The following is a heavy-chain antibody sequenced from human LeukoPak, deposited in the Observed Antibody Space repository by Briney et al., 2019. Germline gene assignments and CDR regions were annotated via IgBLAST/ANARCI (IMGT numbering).Heavy chain of an antibody. CDR3: ARELRYFDWLSPFDY. CDR2: IRYDGSNK. CDR1: GFTFSSYG. J-gene: IGHJ4*02. Sequence: GGSLRLSCAASGFTFSSYGMHWVRQAPGKGLEWVAFIRYDGSNKYYADSVKGRFTISRDNSKNTLYLQMNSLRAEDTAVYYCARELRYFDWLSPFDYWGQGTLVTVSS. D-gene: IGHD3-9*01. V-gene: IGHV3-30*02.